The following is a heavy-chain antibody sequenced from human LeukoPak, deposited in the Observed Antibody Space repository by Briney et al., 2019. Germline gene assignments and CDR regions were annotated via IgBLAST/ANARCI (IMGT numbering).Heavy chain of an antibody. V-gene: IGHV3-30*18. D-gene: IGHD6-13*01. CDR1: GFTFSSYG. CDR3: ANLPTRIAAVAEPFYYYYGMDV. J-gene: IGHJ6*02. Sequence: PGGSLRLSCAASGFTFSSYGMHWVRQAPGKGLKWVAVISYDGSNKYYADSVKGRFTTSRDNSKNTLYLQMNSLRAEDTAVYYCANLPTRIAAVAEPFYYYYGMDVWGQGTTVTVSS. CDR2: ISYDGSNK.